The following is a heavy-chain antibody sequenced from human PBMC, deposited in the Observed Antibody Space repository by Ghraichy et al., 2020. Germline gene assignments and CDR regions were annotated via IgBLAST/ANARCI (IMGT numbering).Heavy chain of an antibody. CDR3: ARDFYWGRDV. V-gene: IGHV3-7*03. CDR1: GFTFSSYW. J-gene: IGHJ6*02. CDR2: IKKDGSDK. D-gene: IGHD3-16*01. Sequence: GGSLRLSCAASGFTFSSYWISWVRQAPGKGLEWVANIKKDGSDKYYVDSVMGRFTISRDNAKNSLYLQMNSLRAEDTAVYYCARDFYWGRDVWGQGTTVTVSS.